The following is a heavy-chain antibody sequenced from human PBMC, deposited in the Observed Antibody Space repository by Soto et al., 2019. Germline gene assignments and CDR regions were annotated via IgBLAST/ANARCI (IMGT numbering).Heavy chain of an antibody. Sequence: QLQLRESGPGLVKPSETLSLTCTVSGGSISSSSYYWGWIRQPPGKGLEWIGSIYYSGSTYYNPSLKSRVTIAVDTSTNQFSLKLSSVTAADTAVYYCARHDYGDYEEYYFDYWGQGTLVTVSS. V-gene: IGHV4-39*01. CDR3: ARHDYGDYEEYYFDY. CDR2: IYYSGST. J-gene: IGHJ4*02. D-gene: IGHD4-17*01. CDR1: GGSISSSSYY.